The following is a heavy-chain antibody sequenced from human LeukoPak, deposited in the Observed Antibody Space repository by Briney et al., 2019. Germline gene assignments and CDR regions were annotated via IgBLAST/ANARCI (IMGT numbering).Heavy chain of an antibody. CDR2: MNPNSGNT. D-gene: IGHD6-13*01. CDR3: ARVRIAAAGTLGN. V-gene: IGHV1-8*01. CDR1: GYTFTSYD. J-gene: IGHJ4*02. Sequence: ASVKVSCKASGYTFTSYDINWVRQATGQGLEWMGWMNPNSGNTGYAQKFQGRVTMTRNTSISTAYMELSSLRSEDTAVYYCARVRIAAAGTLGNWGQGTLVTVSS.